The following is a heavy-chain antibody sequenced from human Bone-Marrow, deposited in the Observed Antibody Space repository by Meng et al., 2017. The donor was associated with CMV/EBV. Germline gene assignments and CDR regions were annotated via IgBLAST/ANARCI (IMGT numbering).Heavy chain of an antibody. J-gene: IGHJ4*02. CDR3: ASVGSDSYGYEVDY. CDR1: GYTFTSYD. V-gene: IGHV1-8*01. D-gene: IGHD5-18*01. Sequence: ASVKVSCKASGYTFTSYDINWVRQATGQGLEWMGWMNPNSGNTGYAQKFQGRVTMTRNTSISTAYMELSSLRSEDTAVYYCASVGSDSYGYEVDYWGQGKLVTVSS. CDR2: MNPNSGNT.